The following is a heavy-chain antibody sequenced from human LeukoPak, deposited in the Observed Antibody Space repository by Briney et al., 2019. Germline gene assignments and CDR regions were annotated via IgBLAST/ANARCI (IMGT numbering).Heavy chain of an antibody. Sequence: SVKVSCKASGYTFTSYGISWVRQAPGQGLEWMGRIIPIFGTANYAQKFQGRVTITTDESTSTAYMELSSLRSEDTAVYYCARDQAYYGSGSYYHFDYWGQGTLVTVSS. J-gene: IGHJ4*02. CDR3: ARDQAYYGSGSYYHFDY. V-gene: IGHV1-69*05. D-gene: IGHD3-10*01. CDR2: IIPIFGTA. CDR1: GYTFTSYG.